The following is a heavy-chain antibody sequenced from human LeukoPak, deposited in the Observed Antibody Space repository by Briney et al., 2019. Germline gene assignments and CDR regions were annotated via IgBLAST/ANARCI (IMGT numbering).Heavy chain of an antibody. CDR2: IRGDAGST. Sequence: GGSLRLSCAASGFTFDAFGMTWVRQAPGKGLEWVSAIRGDAGSTGYADSVKGRFTISRDNAKNSLYLQMNSLRVEDTALYYCARGYCSSTSCYFDYWGQGTLVTASS. D-gene: IGHD2-2*01. J-gene: IGHJ4*02. V-gene: IGHV3-20*04. CDR1: GFTFDAFG. CDR3: ARGYCSSTSCYFDY.